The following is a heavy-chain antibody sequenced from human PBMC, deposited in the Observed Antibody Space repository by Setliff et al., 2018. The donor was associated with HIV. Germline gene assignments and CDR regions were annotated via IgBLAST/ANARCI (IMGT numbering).Heavy chain of an antibody. CDR2: IYYSGST. V-gene: IGHV4-39*01. J-gene: IGHJ4*02. Sequence: SETLSLTCTVSGGSISSSSYYWGWIRQPPGKGLEWIGNIYYSGSTYYNPSLKSRVTMSVDTSKNQFSLRLSSVTAADTAIFYCARHSGGDQLLREFDYWGQGTLVTVSS. D-gene: IGHD2-2*01. CDR1: GGSISSSSYY. CDR3: ARHSGGDQLLREFDY.